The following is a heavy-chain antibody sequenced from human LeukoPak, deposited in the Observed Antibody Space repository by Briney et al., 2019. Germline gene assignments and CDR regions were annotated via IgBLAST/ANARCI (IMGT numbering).Heavy chain of an antibody. Sequence: SETLSLTCTVSGGSISSSSYYWGWIRQPPGKGLEWIGSIYYSGSTYYNPSLKSRVTISVDTSKNQFSLKLSSVTAADTAVYYCARLGGGLVVVPAAILYWGQGTLVTVSS. CDR3: ARLGGGLVVVPAAILY. V-gene: IGHV4-39*01. J-gene: IGHJ4*02. CDR2: IYYSGST. CDR1: GGSISSSSYY. D-gene: IGHD2-2*02.